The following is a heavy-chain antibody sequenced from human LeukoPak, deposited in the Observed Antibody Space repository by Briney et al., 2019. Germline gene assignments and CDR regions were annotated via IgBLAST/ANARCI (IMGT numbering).Heavy chain of an antibody. CDR2: INPDSGGT. Sequence: ASVKVSCKASGGTFSSYAISWVRQAPGHGLEWMGWINPDSGGTNYAQKFQGRVTMTRDPSISTAYMELTRLRSDDTAVYYCARDLRELRYFDWLFHFQHWGQGTLVTVSS. CDR3: ARDLRELRYFDWLFHFQH. V-gene: IGHV1-2*02. CDR1: GGTFSSYA. D-gene: IGHD3-9*01. J-gene: IGHJ1*01.